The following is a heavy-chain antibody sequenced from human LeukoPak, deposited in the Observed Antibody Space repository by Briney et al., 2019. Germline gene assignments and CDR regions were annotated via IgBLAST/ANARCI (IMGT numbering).Heavy chain of an antibody. CDR3: ARESYYYDSSGYSY. D-gene: IGHD3-22*01. CDR1: GFTFHFYS. J-gene: IGHJ4*02. Sequence: GGSLRLSCITSGFTFHFYSMTWVRQAPGEGPEWVANIGQDGSEKYHADSVKGRFTISRDNAKNSLYLQMNSLRAEDTAVYYCARESYYYDSSGYSYWGQGTLVTVSS. CDR2: IGQDGSEK. V-gene: IGHV3-7*01.